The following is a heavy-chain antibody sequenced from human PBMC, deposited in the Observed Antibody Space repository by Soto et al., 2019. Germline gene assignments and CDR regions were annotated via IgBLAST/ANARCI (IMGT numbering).Heavy chain of an antibody. CDR3: ASSHRRRWFDP. CDR2: IYYIGST. V-gene: IGHV4-61*01. Sequence: QVQLQESGPGLGKPSATLSLNCTVSGGSVSRGSYYWSWCRQTPGKVMEGTGYIYYIGSTNYNPSTKAPVTPAVDPSKKPCSLKLTSVSAADTAVYYCASSHRRRWFDPWVEGTMVLVS. J-gene: IGHJ5*02. CDR1: GGSVSRGSYY.